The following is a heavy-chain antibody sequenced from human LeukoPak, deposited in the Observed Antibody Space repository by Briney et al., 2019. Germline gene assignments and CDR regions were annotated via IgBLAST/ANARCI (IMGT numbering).Heavy chain of an antibody. D-gene: IGHD3-10*01. V-gene: IGHV1-2*02. Sequence: GASVKVSCKASGYTFTGYYMHWVRQAPGQGLEWMGWINPNSGGTNSAQKFQGRVTMTWDTSVNTAYLEVNSLRSDDTAVYYCARDPSSMVRGVIIYYFDHWGQGTLVTVSS. J-gene: IGHJ4*02. CDR2: INPNSGGT. CDR3: ARDPSSMVRGVIIYYFDH. CDR1: GYTFTGYY.